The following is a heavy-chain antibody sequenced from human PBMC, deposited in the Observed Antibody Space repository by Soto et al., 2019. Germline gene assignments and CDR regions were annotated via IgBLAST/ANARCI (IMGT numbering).Heavy chain of an antibody. J-gene: IGHJ4*01. CDR2: ISPSGGST. CDR1: GSTFTNYY. D-gene: IGHD5-18*01. CDR3: ARGGWLQSDPFDY. Sequence: ASVKVSWKASGSTFTNYYMHWVRQAPGQGLEWMGIISPSGGSTNYAQKFQGRVTMTRDTSTSTVYMELSTLRSVETAVYYSARGGWLQSDPFDYWGQ. V-gene: IGHV1-46*01.